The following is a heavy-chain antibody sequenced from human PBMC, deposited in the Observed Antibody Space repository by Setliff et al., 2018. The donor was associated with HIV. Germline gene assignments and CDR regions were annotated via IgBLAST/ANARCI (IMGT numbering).Heavy chain of an antibody. D-gene: IGHD3-22*01. J-gene: IGHJ4*02. CDR3: TRRSTGGYYDY. CDR1: GFSLSTSGMC. V-gene: IGHV2-5*08. CDR2: IYWNDDK. Sequence: SGPTLVNPTQTLTLTCTFSGFSLSTSGMCVSWIRQPPGKALEWLALIYWNDDKRYSPSLKSRLTITKDTSKNQVVLTMTNMNPVDTATYYCTRRSTGGYYDYWGQGTLVTVSS.